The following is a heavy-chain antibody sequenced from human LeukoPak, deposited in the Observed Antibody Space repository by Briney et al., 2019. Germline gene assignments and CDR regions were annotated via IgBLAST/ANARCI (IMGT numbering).Heavy chain of an antibody. D-gene: IGHD3-10*01. J-gene: IGHJ2*01. Sequence: PGGSLRLSCGAAGFTFSSYGMHWVRQAPGKGLEWVAFIRHDGSNRNYADSVKGRFSVSRDNSKNTLYLQMNSLRAEDTAVYYCTREYRGVWYFDLWGRGTLVTVSS. V-gene: IGHV3-30*02. CDR3: TREYRGVWYFDL. CDR2: IRHDGSNR. CDR1: GFTFSSYG.